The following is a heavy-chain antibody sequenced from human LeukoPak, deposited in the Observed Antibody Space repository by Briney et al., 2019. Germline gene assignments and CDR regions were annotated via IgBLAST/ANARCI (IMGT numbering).Heavy chain of an antibody. CDR2: ISGNGGRT. CDR1: GFTFSLYT. J-gene: IGHJ4*02. CDR3: AKDQEVGVTTYHFDY. D-gene: IGHD4-17*01. Sequence: PGGSLRLSCAASGFTFSLYTMSWVRQAPGKGLEWVSGISGNGGRTYYADSVKGRFTISRDNSKNTLNLQLNSLSAEDTALYYCAKDQEVGVTTYHFDYWGQGTLVTVSS. V-gene: IGHV3-23*01.